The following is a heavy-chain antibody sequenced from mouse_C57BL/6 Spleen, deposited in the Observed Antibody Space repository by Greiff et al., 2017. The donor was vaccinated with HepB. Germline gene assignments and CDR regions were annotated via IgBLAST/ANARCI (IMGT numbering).Heavy chain of an antibody. V-gene: IGHV1-26*01. CDR2: INPNNGGT. CDR1: GYTFTDYY. CDR3: ARGYDEAWFAY. Sequence: EVQLQQSGPELVKPGASVKISCKASGYTFTDYYMNWVKQSHGKSLEWIGDINPNNGGTSYNQKFKGKATLTVDKSSSTAYMELRSLTSEDSAVYYCARGYDEAWFAYWGQGTLVTVSA. D-gene: IGHD2-3*01. J-gene: IGHJ3*01.